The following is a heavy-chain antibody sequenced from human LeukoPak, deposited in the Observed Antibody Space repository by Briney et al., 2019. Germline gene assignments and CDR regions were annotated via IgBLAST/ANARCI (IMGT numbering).Heavy chain of an antibody. CDR2: IYSGGST. V-gene: IGHV3-66*01. Sequence: PSETLSLTCTVSGGSISSYYWSWVRQAPGKGLEWVSVIYSGGSTYYADSVKGRFTISRDNSKNTLYLQMNSLRAEDTAVYYCARDSAFDYWGQGTLVTVSS. J-gene: IGHJ4*02. CDR3: ARDSAFDY. CDR1: GGSISSYY.